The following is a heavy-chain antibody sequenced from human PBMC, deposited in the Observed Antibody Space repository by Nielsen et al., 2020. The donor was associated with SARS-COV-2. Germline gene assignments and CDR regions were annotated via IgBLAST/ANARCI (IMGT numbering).Heavy chain of an antibody. Sequence: SETLSLTCAVYGGSFSGYYWSWIRQPPGKGLEWIGEINHSGSTNYNPSLKSRVTISVDTSKNQFSLKLSSVTAADTAVYYCARGTDLLKGHFVSLDFWGPGSLVTVSS. CDR3: ARGTDLLKGHFVSLDF. V-gene: IGHV4-34*01. CDR2: INHSGST. CDR1: GGSFSGYY. D-gene: IGHD3-9*01. J-gene: IGHJ4*02.